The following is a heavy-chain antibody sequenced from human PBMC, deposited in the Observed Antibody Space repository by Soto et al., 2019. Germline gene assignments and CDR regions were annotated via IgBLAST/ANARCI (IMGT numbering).Heavy chain of an antibody. D-gene: IGHD3-10*01. V-gene: IGHV4-59*01. Sequence: PSDTLSLTCTVSGAPISVFYWTWIRQAPGKGLEWIGYLYYTGNTNYNPSLKSRVAMSMDTSKKHFYLTLTSATAADTAMYFCARGGSEGGLDIWGQGTTVTVSS. CDR1: GAPISVFY. J-gene: IGHJ6*02. CDR3: ARGGSEGGLDI. CDR2: LYYTGNT.